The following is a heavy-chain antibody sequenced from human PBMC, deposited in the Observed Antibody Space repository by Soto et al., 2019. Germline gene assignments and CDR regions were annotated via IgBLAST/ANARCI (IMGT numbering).Heavy chain of an antibody. V-gene: IGHV1-18*01. CDR3: ASAYDPYSSGWYLPNYYYYYGMDV. J-gene: IGHJ6*02. Sequence: ASVKVSCKASGYTFTSYGISWVRQAPGQGLEWMGWISAYNGNTNYAQKLQGRVTMTTDTSTSTAYMKLRSLRSDDTAVYYCASAYDPYSSGWYLPNYYYYYGMDVWGQGTTVTVSS. CDR1: GYTFTSYG. CDR2: ISAYNGNT. D-gene: IGHD6-19*01.